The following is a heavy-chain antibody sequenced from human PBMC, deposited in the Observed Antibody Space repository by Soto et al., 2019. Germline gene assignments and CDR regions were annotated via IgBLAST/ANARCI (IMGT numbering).Heavy chain of an antibody. CDR2: ISAYNGNT. V-gene: IGHV1-18*01. Sequence: VSCWRQHKKGQGLEWMGWISAYNGNTNYAQKLQGRVTMTTDTSTSTAYMELRSLRSDDTAVYYCARRRSSGWYREFDYWGQGTLVTVSS. CDR1: V. CDR3: ARRRSSGWYREFDY. J-gene: IGHJ4*02. D-gene: IGHD6-19*01.